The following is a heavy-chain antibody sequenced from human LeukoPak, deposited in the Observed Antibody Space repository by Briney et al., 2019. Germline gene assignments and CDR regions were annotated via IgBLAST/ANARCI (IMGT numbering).Heavy chain of an antibody. CDR2: INPSGGST. D-gene: IGHD3-9*01. CDR3: AREWDYDILTGYYHDAFDI. V-gene: IGHV1-46*01. CDR1: GYTFTSYY. J-gene: IGHJ3*02. Sequence: ALVKVSCKASGYTFTSYYMHWVRQAPGQGLEWMGIINPSGGSTSYAQKFQGRVTMTRDMSTSTVYMELSSLRSEDTAVYYCAREWDYDILTGYYHDAFDIWGQGTMVTVSS.